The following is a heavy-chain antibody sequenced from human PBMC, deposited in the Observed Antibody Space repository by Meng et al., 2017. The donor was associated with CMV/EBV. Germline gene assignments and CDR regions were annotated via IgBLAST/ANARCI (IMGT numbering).Heavy chain of an antibody. D-gene: IGHD3-9*01. J-gene: IGHJ6*02. CDR2: ISAYNGNT. CDR3: ARDRYDILTGYYTGGDYYYGMDV. Sequence: VKVSCKASGYTFISYGISWVRQAPGQGLEWMGWISAYNGNTNYAQKLQGRVTMTTDTSTSKAYMELRSLRSDDTAVYYCARDRYDILTGYYTGGDYYYGMDVWGQGTTVTVSS. CDR1: GYTFISYG. V-gene: IGHV1-18*01.